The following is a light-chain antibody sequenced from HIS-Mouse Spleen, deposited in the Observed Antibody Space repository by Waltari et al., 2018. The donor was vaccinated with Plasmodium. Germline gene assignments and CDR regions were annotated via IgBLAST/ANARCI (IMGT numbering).Light chain of an antibody. V-gene: IGKV1-13*02. CDR2: DAS. CDR3: QQFNSYPQGT. CDR1: QGISSA. J-gene: IGKJ5*01. Sequence: AIQLTQSPSSLSAYVGDRVTIPCRASQGISSALAWYQQKQGKAPKLLIYDASSLESGVPSRFSGSGSGTDFTLTISSLQPEDFATYYCQQFNSYPQGTFGQGTRLEIK.